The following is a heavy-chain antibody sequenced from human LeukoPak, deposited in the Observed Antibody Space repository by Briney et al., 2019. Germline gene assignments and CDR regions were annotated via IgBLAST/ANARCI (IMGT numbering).Heavy chain of an antibody. D-gene: IGHD3-3*01. Sequence: PGGPLRLSCVAYGFTFGKYWMSWVRQAPGKGLEWVANIKLDGSEKNYVDSVKGRFTISRDNTKNSLYLQMNSLRVEDTAVFYCARDQYDTWSRRGNFDSWGQGTLVIVSS. CDR1: GFTFGKYW. CDR2: IKLDGSEK. CDR3: ARDQYDTWSRRGNFDS. J-gene: IGHJ4*02. V-gene: IGHV3-7*03.